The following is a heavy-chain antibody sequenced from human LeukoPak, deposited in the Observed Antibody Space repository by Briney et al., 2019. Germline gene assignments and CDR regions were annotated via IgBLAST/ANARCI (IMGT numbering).Heavy chain of an antibody. D-gene: IGHD5-12*01. CDR3: ARDSPHRKDIVATRIDY. V-gene: IGHV1-18*01. CDR2: ISTYNGNT. Sequence: ASVKVSCKAPGYTFTSYGISWVRQAPGQGLEWRGWISTYNGNTNYAQKLQGRVTMTTDTSTSTAYMELRSLRSDDTAVYYCARDSPHRKDIVATRIDYWGQGTLVTVSS. CDR1: GYTFTSYG. J-gene: IGHJ4*02.